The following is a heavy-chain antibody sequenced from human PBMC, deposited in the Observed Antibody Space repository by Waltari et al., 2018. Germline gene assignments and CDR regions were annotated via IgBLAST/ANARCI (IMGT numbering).Heavy chain of an antibody. V-gene: IGHV4-4*07. Sequence: QVQLQESGPGLVKPSETLSLTCTVSGGSISSYYWSWIRQPAGKGLEWIGRIYTSGSTTYNPSLQSRVTMSVDTSKNHFSLRLSSVTAADTAVYYCAREWRGTRYSYYYYMDVWGKGTTVTISS. CDR2: IYTSGST. D-gene: IGHD1-1*01. J-gene: IGHJ6*03. CDR1: GGSISSYY. CDR3: AREWRGTRYSYYYYMDV.